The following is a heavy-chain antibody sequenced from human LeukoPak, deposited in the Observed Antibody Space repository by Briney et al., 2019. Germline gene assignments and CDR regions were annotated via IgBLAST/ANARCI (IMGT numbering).Heavy chain of an antibody. D-gene: IGHD2-15*01. J-gene: IGHJ1*01. Sequence: SETLSLTCAVYGGSFSDYYWNWIRQPPGKGLEWIGEINHSGTTNYNPSLKSRVTISVDTSKNQFSLRLSSVTAADTAVYYCASCSALSTSAAEYFQHWGQGTLVTVSS. CDR1: GGSFSDYY. CDR3: ASCSALSTSAAEYFQH. CDR2: INHSGTT. V-gene: IGHV4-34*01.